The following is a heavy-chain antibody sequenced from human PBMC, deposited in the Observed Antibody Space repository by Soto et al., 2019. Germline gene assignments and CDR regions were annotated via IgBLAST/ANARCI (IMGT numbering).Heavy chain of an antibody. Sequence: QVQVVQSGAEVKKPGASVKVSCKASGYTFTSYAMHWVRQAPGQRLEWMGWINAGNGNTKYSQKFQGRVTITRDTSACTDYMKLSSMRSEETAVYYCARDTAPSAVWGQGTTVTVSS. CDR1: GYTFTSYA. J-gene: IGHJ6*02. V-gene: IGHV1-3*01. CDR2: INAGNGNT. CDR3: ARDTAPSAV. D-gene: IGHD4-17*01.